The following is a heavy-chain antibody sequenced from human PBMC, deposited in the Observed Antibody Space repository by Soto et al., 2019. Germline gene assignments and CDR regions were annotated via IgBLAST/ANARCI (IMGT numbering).Heavy chain of an antibody. CDR2: IIPIFGTA. Sequence: QLQLVQSGAEVKKPGSSVKVSCKASGGSFRHYSISWVRQAPGQGLEWMGGIIPIFGTATYAQRFQGRVTLTADESTTTAYMELSSLRSEDTAVYYCAGDQRLEDDAFDSWGQGTMVIVSS. V-gene: IGHV1-69*01. D-gene: IGHD1-1*01. CDR1: GGSFRHYS. CDR3: AGDQRLEDDAFDS. J-gene: IGHJ3*02.